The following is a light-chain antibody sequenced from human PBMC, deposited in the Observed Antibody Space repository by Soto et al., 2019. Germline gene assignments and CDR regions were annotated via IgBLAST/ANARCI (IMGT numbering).Light chain of an antibody. CDR3: SSYSISTAYL. V-gene: IGLV2-14*01. J-gene: IGLJ1*01. Sequence: QSVLTQPASVSGSPGQSITISCTGTSSDVGGYHYVSWYQLLPGKAPKLILFEVCIRPSGVSYRLSGSKSGNTASLTISGLQAEDEADYFCSSYSISTAYLFGTGTKVTVL. CDR2: EVC. CDR1: SSDVGGYHY.